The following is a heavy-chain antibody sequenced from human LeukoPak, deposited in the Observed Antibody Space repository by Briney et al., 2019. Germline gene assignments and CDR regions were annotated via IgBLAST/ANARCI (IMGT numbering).Heavy chain of an antibody. Sequence: ASVKVSCKASGYTFTGYYMHWVRQAPGQGLEWMGWINPNSGGTNYAQRFQGRVTMTRDTSISTAYMELSRLRSDDTAVYYCARDLVAGLDALDIWGQGTMVTVSS. V-gene: IGHV1-2*02. CDR1: GYTFTGYY. CDR3: ARDLVAGLDALDI. J-gene: IGHJ3*02. CDR2: INPNSGGT. D-gene: IGHD6-19*01.